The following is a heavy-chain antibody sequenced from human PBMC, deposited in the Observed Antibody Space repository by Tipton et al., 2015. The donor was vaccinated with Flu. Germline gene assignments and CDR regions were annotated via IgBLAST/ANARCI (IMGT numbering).Heavy chain of an antibody. Sequence: LRLSCAVSGYSISSGYYWGWVRQPPGKGLEWIGAIYHSGSTYYNPSLKSRLTMSVDTSKNQFSLKLSSVTAADTAVYYCARHTGDSVRGVIDYWGQGTLVTVSS. J-gene: IGHJ4*02. V-gene: IGHV4-38-2*01. CDR2: IYHSGST. CDR3: ARHTGDSVRGVIDY. D-gene: IGHD3-10*02. CDR1: GYSISSGYY.